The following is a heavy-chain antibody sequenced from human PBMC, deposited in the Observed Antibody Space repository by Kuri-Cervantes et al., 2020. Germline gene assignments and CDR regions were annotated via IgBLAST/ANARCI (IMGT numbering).Heavy chain of an antibody. D-gene: IGHD5-18*01. CDR1: GGTFSSYA. V-gene: IGHV1-69*05. CDR3: ARARIQLRASDY. CDR2: IIPIFGTA. J-gene: IGHJ4*02. Sequence: SVKVSCKASGGTFSSYAISWVRQAPGQGLEWMGGIIPIFGTANYAQKLQGRVTMTTDTSTSTAYMELRSLRSEDTAVYYCARARIQLRASDYWGQGTLVTVSS.